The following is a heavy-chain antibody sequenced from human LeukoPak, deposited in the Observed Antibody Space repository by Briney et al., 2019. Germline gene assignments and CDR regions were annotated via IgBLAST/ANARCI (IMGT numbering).Heavy chain of an antibody. CDR1: GGSFSGYY. V-gene: IGHV4-34*01. CDR3: ARASLTMIVPWHAFDI. D-gene: IGHD3-22*01. J-gene: IGHJ3*02. Sequence: PSETLSLTCAVYGGSFSGYYWSWIRQPPGKGLEWIGEINHSGSTNYNPSLKSRVTISVDTSKNQFSLKLSSVTAADTAVYYCARASLTMIVPWHAFDIWGQGTMVTVSS. CDR2: INHSGST.